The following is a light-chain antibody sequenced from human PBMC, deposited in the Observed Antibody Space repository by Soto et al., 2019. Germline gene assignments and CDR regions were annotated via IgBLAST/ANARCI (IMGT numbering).Light chain of an antibody. J-gene: IGKJ5*01. V-gene: IGKV3-20*01. CDR2: GAS. CDR1: QSVNRDY. Sequence: EIVLTQSPDTLSLSPGERATLSCRASQSVNRDYLAWYQQKHGQAPRLLIYGASNRAIGIPDRFSGSGSGTDFTLTISRLESEDFAVYYCQQYGNSPITFGQGTRLEIK. CDR3: QQYGNSPIT.